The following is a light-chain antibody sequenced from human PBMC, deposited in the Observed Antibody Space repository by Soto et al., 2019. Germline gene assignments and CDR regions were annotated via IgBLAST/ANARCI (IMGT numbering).Light chain of an antibody. CDR1: SSDVGGYDY. CDR2: DVN. Sequence: QFALTQPASVSGSPGQSITISCTGTSSDVGGYDYVSWYQQHPGKAPQLMIYDVNNRPSGVSNRFSGSKSGNTASLTISGLQAEDEADYYCSSYTSSSTLVFGTGTKVTVL. J-gene: IGLJ1*01. CDR3: SSYTSSSTLV. V-gene: IGLV2-14*01.